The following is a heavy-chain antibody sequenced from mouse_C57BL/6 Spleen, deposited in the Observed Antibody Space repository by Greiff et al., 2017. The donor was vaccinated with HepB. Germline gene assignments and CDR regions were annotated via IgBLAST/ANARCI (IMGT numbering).Heavy chain of an antibody. J-gene: IGHJ2*01. Sequence: EVQLQQSGPELVKPGASVKISCKASGYTFTDYYMNWVKQSHGKSLEWIGDINPNNGGTSYNQKFKGKATLTVDKSSSTAYMELRSLTSEDSAVYYCARKEDSSGSPYYFDYWGQGTTLTVSS. CDR3: ARKEDSSGSPYYFDY. CDR1: GYTFTDYY. D-gene: IGHD3-2*02. CDR2: INPNNGGT. V-gene: IGHV1-26*01.